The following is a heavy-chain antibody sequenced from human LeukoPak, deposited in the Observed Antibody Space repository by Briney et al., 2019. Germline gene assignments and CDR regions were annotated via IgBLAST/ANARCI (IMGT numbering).Heavy chain of an antibody. Sequence: PSETLSLTCTVSGGSISSGDYYWSWLRQPPGKGLKWIGYIYYSGSTYYNPSLKSRVTISVDTSKNQFSLKLSSVTAADTAVYYCARLNWGLDWFDPWGQGTLVTVSS. CDR1: GGSISSGDYY. CDR3: ARLNWGLDWFDP. V-gene: IGHV4-30-4*08. CDR2: IYYSGST. D-gene: IGHD7-27*01. J-gene: IGHJ5*02.